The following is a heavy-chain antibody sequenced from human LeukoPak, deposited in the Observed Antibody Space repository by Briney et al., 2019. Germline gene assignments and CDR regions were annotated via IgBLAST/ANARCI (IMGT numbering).Heavy chain of an antibody. D-gene: IGHD6-13*01. CDR1: GGTFSSYA. CDR2: IIPIFGTA. J-gene: IGHJ4*02. Sequence: GASVKVPCKASGGTFSSYAISWVRQAPGQGLEWMGGIIPIFGTANYAQKFQGRVTITADESTSTAYMELSSLRSEDTAVYYCARELASIAAAGTFDYWGQGTLVTVSS. CDR3: ARELASIAAAGTFDY. V-gene: IGHV1-69*01.